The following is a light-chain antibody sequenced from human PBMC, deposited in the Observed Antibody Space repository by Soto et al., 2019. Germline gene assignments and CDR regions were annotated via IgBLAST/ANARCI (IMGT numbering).Light chain of an antibody. J-gene: IGKJ2*01. CDR3: QESFSTLYT. V-gene: IGKV1-39*01. Sequence: DIQMTQSPSSLSASVGDEVTITCRASQIISTYLNWYQQKPGKAPKLLINAALTLQAGVTPRFSASRSGMDVTLTITGVQPEDFATYYCQESFSTLYTFREGTKVEIK. CDR2: AAL. CDR1: QIISTY.